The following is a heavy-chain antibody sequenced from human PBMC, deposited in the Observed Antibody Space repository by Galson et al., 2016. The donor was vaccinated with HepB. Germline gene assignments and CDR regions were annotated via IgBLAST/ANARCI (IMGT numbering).Heavy chain of an antibody. CDR1: GESFSTYY. CDR3: ARGMRDIVVRRSTIRRYSVDP. V-gene: IGHV4-34*01. J-gene: IGHJ5*02. D-gene: IGHD5-12*01. Sequence: SETLSLTCNVYGESFSTYYWSWVRQPPGKGLEWIGDINERGDTKYNPSLKSRVSLSTDTSKKQFSLTLDSVIAADTAVYYCARGMRDIVVRRSTIRRYSVDPWGQGILVIVSS. CDR2: INERGDT.